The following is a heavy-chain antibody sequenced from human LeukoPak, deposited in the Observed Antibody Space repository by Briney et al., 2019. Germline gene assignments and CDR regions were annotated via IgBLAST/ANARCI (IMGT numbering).Heavy chain of an antibody. D-gene: IGHD3-10*01. J-gene: IGHJ4*02. CDR2: IYYSGST. CDR3: ARGVLLPTHYFDY. Sequence: SETLSLTCTVSGGSISSYYWGWIRQPPGKGLEWIGYIYYSGSTNYNPSLKSRVTISVDTSKNQFSLKLSSVTAADTAVYYCARGVLLPTHYFDYWGQGTLVTVSS. CDR1: GGSISSYY. V-gene: IGHV4-59*01.